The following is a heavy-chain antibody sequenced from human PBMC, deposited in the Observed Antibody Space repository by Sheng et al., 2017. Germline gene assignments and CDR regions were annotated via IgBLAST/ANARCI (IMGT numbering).Heavy chain of an antibody. Sequence: QVQLVESGGGVVQPGRSLRLSCAASGFTFSSYAMHWVRQAPGKGLEWVAVISYDGSNKYYADSVKGRFTISRDNSKNTLYLQMNSLRAEDTAVYYCARDPPSSESWYGTYYYYMDVW. D-gene: IGHD6-13*01. CDR3: ARDPPSSESWYGTYYYYMDV. CDR1: GFTFSSYA. V-gene: IGHV3-30*04. CDR2: ISYDGSNK. J-gene: IGHJ6*03.